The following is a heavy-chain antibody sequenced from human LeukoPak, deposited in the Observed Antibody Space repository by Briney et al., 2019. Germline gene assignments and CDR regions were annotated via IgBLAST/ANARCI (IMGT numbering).Heavy chain of an antibody. CDR2: ISGSGGNT. Sequence: GGSLRLSCAASGFTFSSYPMVWVRQAPGKGLEWVSAISGSGGNTYYADSVKGRFTISRDNAKNSLYLQMNSLRAEDTAVYYCARLSTLGISAFDYWGQGTLVTVSS. J-gene: IGHJ4*02. CDR1: GFTFSSYP. V-gene: IGHV3-23*01. D-gene: IGHD7-27*01. CDR3: ARLSTLGISAFDY.